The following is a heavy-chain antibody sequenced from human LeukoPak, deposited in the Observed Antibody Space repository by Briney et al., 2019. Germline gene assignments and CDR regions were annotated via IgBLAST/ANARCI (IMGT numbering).Heavy chain of an antibody. Sequence: GSLRLSCTASGFTFSNYWMNWVRQAPGKGLEWVANIKQDGSEKNYVDSVKGRFTISRDNAKNSLYLQMNSLRAEDTAVYYCDGGIGWISNLGGGQGTLVTVSS. V-gene: IGHV3-7*03. CDR3: DGGIGWISNLG. CDR2: IKQDGSEK. J-gene: IGHJ4*02. CDR1: GFTFSNYW. D-gene: IGHD6-19*01.